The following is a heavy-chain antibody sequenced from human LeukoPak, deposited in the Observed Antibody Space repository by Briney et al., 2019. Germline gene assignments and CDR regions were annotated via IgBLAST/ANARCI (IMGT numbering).Heavy chain of an antibody. J-gene: IGHJ6*03. CDR2: ISAYNGDT. CDR3: ARMDSGWVWGHYYYMDV. D-gene: IGHD3/OR15-3a*01. CDR1: GYTFIRYG. Sequence: ASVKVSCKASGYTFIRYGISWVRQAPGQGLKWMGWISAYNGDTNQAQKLQGRVTMSTDTSTSTAYMELRSLRSDDTAVYYCARMDSGWVWGHYYYMDVWGKGTTVTVSS. V-gene: IGHV1-18*01.